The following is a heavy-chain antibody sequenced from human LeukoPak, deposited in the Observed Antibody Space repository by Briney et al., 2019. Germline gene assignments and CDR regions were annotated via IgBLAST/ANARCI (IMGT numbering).Heavy chain of an antibody. CDR3: ARGGATVTTPQGY. V-gene: IGHV4-38-2*02. Sequence: SETLSLTFTVSGYSISSGYYWGWIRQPPGKGLEWIGSIYHSGSTYYNPSLKSRVTISVDTSKNQFSLKLSSVTAADTAVYYCARGGATVTTPQGYWGQGTLVTVSS. D-gene: IGHD4-17*01. J-gene: IGHJ4*02. CDR2: IYHSGST. CDR1: GYSISSGYY.